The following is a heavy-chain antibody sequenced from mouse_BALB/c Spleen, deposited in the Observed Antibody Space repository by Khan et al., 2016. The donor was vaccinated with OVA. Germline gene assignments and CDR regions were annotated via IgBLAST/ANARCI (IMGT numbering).Heavy chain of an antibody. D-gene: IGHD1-1*01. Sequence: EVQLQQSGPELVKPGASVKISCKASGYSFTGYFMNWVMQSHGKSLEWIGRINPHIGETLYNQKFKGKATLPVDESSRTAHMELRSLASEDSAVYYCARKNGSDFDYWGQGTTLTVSS. V-gene: IGHV1-20*02. CDR1: GYSFTGYF. CDR3: ARKNGSDFDY. CDR2: INPHIGET. J-gene: IGHJ2*01.